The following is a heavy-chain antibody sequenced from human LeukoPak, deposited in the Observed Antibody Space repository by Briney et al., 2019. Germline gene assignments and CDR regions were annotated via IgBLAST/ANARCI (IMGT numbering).Heavy chain of an antibody. J-gene: IGHJ4*02. V-gene: IGHV3-23*01. CDR1: GFTFSSYA. CDR3: ASSGWAAAGRFDY. D-gene: IGHD6-13*01. Sequence: PGGSLRLSCAASGFTFSSYAMSWVRQAPGKGLEWVSAISGSGGSTYYADSVKGRFTISRDNAKNSLYLQMNSLRAEDTAVYYCASSGWAAAGRFDYWGQGTLVTVSS. CDR2: ISGSGGST.